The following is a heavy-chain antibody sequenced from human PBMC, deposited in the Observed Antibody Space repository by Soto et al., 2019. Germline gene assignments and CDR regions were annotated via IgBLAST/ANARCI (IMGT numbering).Heavy chain of an antibody. CDR2: IYYSGST. J-gene: IGHJ5*02. Sequence: SETLSLTCTVSGGSISSYYWSWIRQPPGKGLEWIGYIYYSGSTNYNPSLKSRVTISVDTSKNQFSLKLSSVTAADTAVYYCARHETLQSLNWFDPWGQGTLVTVSS. D-gene: IGHD4-4*01. CDR3: ARHETLQSLNWFDP. V-gene: IGHV4-59*08. CDR1: GGSISSYY.